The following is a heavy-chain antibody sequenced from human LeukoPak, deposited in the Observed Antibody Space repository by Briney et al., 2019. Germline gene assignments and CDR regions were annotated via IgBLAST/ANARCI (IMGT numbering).Heavy chain of an antibody. Sequence: SETLSLTCAVYGGSFSGYYWSWIRQPPGKGLEWIGEINHSGSTNYNPSLKSRVIISVDTSKNQFSLKLSSVTAADTAVYYCARGPRVTARYCTNGVCPGGWFDPWGQGTLVTVSS. V-gene: IGHV4-34*01. D-gene: IGHD2-8*01. CDR3: ARGPRVTARYCTNGVCPGGWFDP. CDR2: INHSGST. CDR1: GGSFSGYY. J-gene: IGHJ5*02.